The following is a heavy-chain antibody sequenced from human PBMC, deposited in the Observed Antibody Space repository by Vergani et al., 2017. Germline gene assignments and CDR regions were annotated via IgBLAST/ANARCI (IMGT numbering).Heavy chain of an antibody. J-gene: IGHJ4*02. Sequence: QLQLQESGPGLVKPSETLSLTCTVSGGSISSSSYYWGWIRQPPGKWLEWIGSIYYSGSTYYNPSLKSRVTISVDTSKNQFSLKLSSVTAADTAVYYCARRSPTSLSRNGVPYYFDYWGQGTLVTVSS. CDR2: IYYSGST. D-gene: IGHD4-17*01. CDR1: GGSISSSSYY. V-gene: IGHV4-39*01. CDR3: ARRSPTSLSRNGVPYYFDY.